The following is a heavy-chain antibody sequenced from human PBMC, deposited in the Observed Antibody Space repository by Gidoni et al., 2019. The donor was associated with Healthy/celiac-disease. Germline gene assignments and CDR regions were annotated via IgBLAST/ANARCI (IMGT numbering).Heavy chain of an antibody. Sequence: VALLASGGGLVQPGGSLRPSCASSGFPFSSYAMIWVRQAPGKGLEWVSAISGSGGSTYYADSLKGRFTISRDNSKNTLYLQMNSLRAEDTAVYYCAKEGTNYYDSSGYYSSPLSDFDYWGQGTLVTVSS. J-gene: IGHJ4*02. CDR2: ISGSGGST. CDR3: AKEGTNYYDSSGYYSSPLSDFDY. CDR1: GFPFSSYA. D-gene: IGHD3-22*01. V-gene: IGHV3-23*01.